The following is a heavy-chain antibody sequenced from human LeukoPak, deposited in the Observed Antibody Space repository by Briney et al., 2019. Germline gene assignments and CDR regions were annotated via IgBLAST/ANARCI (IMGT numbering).Heavy chain of an antibody. CDR3: ARGFDFWSGPPGVGP. V-gene: IGHV4-34*01. CDR1: GGSFSGYY. CDR2: INHSGST. Sequence: SETLSLTCAVYGGSFSGYYWSWIRQPPGKGLEWIGEINHSGSTNYNPSLKSRVTISVDTSKNQFSLKLSSVTAADTAVYYCARGFDFWSGPPGVGPWGQGTLVTVSS. D-gene: IGHD3-3*01. J-gene: IGHJ5*02.